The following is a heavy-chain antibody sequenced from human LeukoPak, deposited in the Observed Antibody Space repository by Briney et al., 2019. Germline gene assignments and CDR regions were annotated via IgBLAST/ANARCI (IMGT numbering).Heavy chain of an antibody. CDR1: GGSFSGYY. Sequence: PSETLSLTCAVYGGSFSGYYWSWIRQPPGKGLEWIREINHSGRTNYNPSLKSRVTISVDTSKNQFYLKLSSVTDADTAVYSCARRKRIFQISYYYYYYDMDVWGQGTTVTVSS. J-gene: IGHJ6*02. CDR3: ARRKRIFQISYYYYYYDMDV. V-gene: IGHV4-34*01. CDR2: INHSGRT. D-gene: IGHD3-3*01.